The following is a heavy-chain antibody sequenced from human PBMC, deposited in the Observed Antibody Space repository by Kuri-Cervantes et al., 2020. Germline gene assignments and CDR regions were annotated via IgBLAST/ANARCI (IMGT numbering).Heavy chain of an antibody. Sequence: GESLKISCAASGFTFSSYWMSWVRQAPGKGLEWVAVIWYDGSNKYYADSVKGRFTISRDNSKNTLYLQMNSLRAEDTAVYYCAREYVGDSNSWYSDGMDVWGQGTTVTVSS. CDR3: AREYVGDSNSWYSDGMDV. CDR2: IWYDGSNK. CDR1: GFTFSSYW. V-gene: IGHV3-33*08. J-gene: IGHJ6*02. D-gene: IGHD6-13*01.